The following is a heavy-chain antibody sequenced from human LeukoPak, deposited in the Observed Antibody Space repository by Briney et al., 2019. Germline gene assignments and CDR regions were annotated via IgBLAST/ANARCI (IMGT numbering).Heavy chain of an antibody. J-gene: IGHJ4*02. CDR3: ARDREGTGDIVD. D-gene: IGHD5-12*01. CDR2: ISYDGSNK. Sequence: GGSLRLSCAASGFTFSSYGMHWVRQAPGKGLEWVAVISYDGSNKHHADSVKGRFTISRDNSKNTLYLQMNSLRAEDTAVYYCARDREGTGDIVDWGQGTLVTVSS. CDR1: GFTFSSYG. V-gene: IGHV3-30*03.